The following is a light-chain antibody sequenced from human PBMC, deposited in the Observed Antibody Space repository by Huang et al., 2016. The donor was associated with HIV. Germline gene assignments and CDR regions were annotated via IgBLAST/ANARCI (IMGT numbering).Light chain of an antibody. V-gene: IGKV1-39*01. Sequence: IQMTQSPSSLSASVGDRVTITCRASQSISSNLNWYQQRPGKAPKLLIYAASSLQSGVPSRFSGGGSGTDFTLIISSLQPEDFATYYCQQSYSTPWVTFGPGTKVDIK. CDR2: AAS. CDR1: QSISSN. CDR3: QQSYSTPWVT. J-gene: IGKJ3*01.